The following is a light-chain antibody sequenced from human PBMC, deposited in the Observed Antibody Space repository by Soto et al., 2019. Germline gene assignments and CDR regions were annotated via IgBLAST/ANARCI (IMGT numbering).Light chain of an antibody. CDR2: EVS. J-gene: IGLJ1*01. V-gene: IGLV2-23*02. Sequence: QSALTQPASVSGSPGQSITISCTRTNSDVGSYNFVSWYQQHPGKAPKVMIFEVSKRPSGVSDRFSGSKSGNTASLTISGLQAEDEADYYCCSDAGSSTHVFGTGTK. CDR3: CSDAGSSTHV. CDR1: NSDVGSYNF.